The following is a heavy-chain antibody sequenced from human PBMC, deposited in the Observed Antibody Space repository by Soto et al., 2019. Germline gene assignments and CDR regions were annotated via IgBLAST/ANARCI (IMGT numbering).Heavy chain of an antibody. CDR3: ARGNHRWLQLWYFDL. Sequence: QVQLVQSGAEVKKPGPSVKVSCKASGGTFSNYPISWVRQAPGQGLEWMGGIIPIVGTGNYAQKFQGRVTITADAARTPAHMAPRGPRSGDTAVYYCARGNHRWLQLWYFDLWGRGTLVTVSS. CDR2: IIPIVGTG. J-gene: IGHJ2*01. CDR1: GGTFSNYP. V-gene: IGHV1-69*12. D-gene: IGHD5-12*01.